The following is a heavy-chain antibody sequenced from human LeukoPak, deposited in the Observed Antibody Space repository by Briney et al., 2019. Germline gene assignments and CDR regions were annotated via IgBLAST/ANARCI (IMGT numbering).Heavy chain of an antibody. J-gene: IGHJ4*02. V-gene: IGHV3-30-3*01. CDR1: GFTFSSYA. CDR2: ISYDGSNK. CDR3: AKGGEAPLG. D-gene: IGHD7-27*01. Sequence: PGRSLRLSCAASGFTFSSYAMSWVRQAPGKGLEWVAVISYDGSNKYYADSVKGRFTISRDNSKNTLYLQMNSLRAEDTAVYYCAKGGEAPLGWGQGTLVTVSS.